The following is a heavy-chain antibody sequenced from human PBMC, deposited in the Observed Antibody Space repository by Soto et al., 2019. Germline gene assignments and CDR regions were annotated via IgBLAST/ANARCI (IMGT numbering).Heavy chain of an antibody. CDR1: GFTFSSYW. V-gene: IGHV3-7*01. D-gene: IGHD2-2*02. J-gene: IGHJ4*02. CDR3: ARLGYCSSTSCYTAVYYFDY. Sequence: PGGSLRLSCAASGFTFSSYWMSWVRQAPGEGLEWVANIKQDGSEKYYVDSVKGRFTISRDNAKNSLYLQMNSLRAEDTAVYYCARLGYCSSTSCYTAVYYFDYWGQGTLVTVSS. CDR2: IKQDGSEK.